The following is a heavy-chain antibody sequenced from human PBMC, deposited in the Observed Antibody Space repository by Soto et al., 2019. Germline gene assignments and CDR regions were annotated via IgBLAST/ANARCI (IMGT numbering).Heavy chain of an antibody. D-gene: IGHD2-21*01. J-gene: IGHJ6*02. CDR2: AYYSGST. Sequence: PSETLSLTCSVSGSSTITSYYWGWIRQSPGKGLEWIGSAYYSGSTYYNPSLKSRVTIFVDTSKSQFSLMLDSVTAADTAVYYCARHDWARFYGMDVWGQGTTVTVSS. CDR1: GSSTITSYY. CDR3: ARHDWARFYGMDV. V-gene: IGHV4-39*01.